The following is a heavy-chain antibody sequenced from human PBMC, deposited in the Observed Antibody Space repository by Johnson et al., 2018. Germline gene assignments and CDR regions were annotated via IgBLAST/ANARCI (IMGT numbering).Heavy chain of an antibody. V-gene: IGHV3-15*07. D-gene: IGHD3-10*01. J-gene: IGHJ3*02. CDR1: GFTFSNAW. CDR3: TTDPELLWRLGDAFDI. CDR2: IKSKTDGGTT. Sequence: VQLVQSGGGLVKPGGSLRLSCAASGFTFSNAWMNWVRQAPGKGLEWVGRIKSKTDGGTTDYAAPGKGRFTISRDDSKNTLYLQMNSLKTVDTAVYYCTTDPELLWRLGDAFDIWGQGTMVTVSS.